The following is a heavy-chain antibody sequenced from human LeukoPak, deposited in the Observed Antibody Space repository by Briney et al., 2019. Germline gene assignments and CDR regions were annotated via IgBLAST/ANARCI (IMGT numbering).Heavy chain of an antibody. D-gene: IGHD3-10*01. Sequence: SVKVSCKASGGTFSSYAISWVRQAPGQGLEWMGGIIPIFGTANYAQKFQGRVTITTDESTSTAYMELSSLRSEDTAVYYCARGQTYYYGSASFDPWGQGTLVTVSS. CDR3: ARGQTYYYGSASFDP. CDR1: GGTFSSYA. CDR2: IIPIFGTA. V-gene: IGHV1-69*05. J-gene: IGHJ5*02.